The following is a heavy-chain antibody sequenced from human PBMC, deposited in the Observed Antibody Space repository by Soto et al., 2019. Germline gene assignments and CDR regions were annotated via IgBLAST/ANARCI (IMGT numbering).Heavy chain of an antibody. Sequence: QVPLQESGPRLVRPSGTLSLTCTVSSGSISTANWWSWVRQPPGRGLEWIGEIYHSGSTNYNLSLTRRVTLSVDKSKNQCSLRLSSVTAADTAMYYCARRGGGVVLTATTPFDYWGQGTLVTVSS. CDR2: IYHSGST. J-gene: IGHJ4*02. CDR1: SGSISTANW. D-gene: IGHD2-21*02. V-gene: IGHV4-4*02. CDR3: ARRGGGVVLTATTPFDY.